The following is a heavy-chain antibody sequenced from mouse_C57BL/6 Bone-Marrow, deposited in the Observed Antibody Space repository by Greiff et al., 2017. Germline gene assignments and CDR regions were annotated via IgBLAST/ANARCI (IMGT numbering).Heavy chain of an antibody. Sequence: VQLKESGGDLVKPGGSLKLSCAASGFTFSSYGMSWVRQTPDKRLEWVATISSGGSYTYYPDSVKGRFTISRDNAKNTLYLQMSSLKSEDTAMYYCARRNNYEDYYAMDYWGQGTSVTVSS. CDR2: ISSGGSYT. V-gene: IGHV5-6*01. D-gene: IGHD1-3*01. CDR1: GFTFSSYG. CDR3: ARRNNYEDYYAMDY. J-gene: IGHJ4*01.